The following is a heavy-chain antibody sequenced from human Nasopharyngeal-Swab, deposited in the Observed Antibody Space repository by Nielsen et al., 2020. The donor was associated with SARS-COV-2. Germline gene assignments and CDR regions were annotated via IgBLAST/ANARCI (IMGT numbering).Heavy chain of an antibody. J-gene: IGHJ6*02. D-gene: IGHD2-21*02. CDR2: MNPNSGNT. V-gene: IGHV1-8*01. CDR1: GYTFTSYD. CDR3: ARGAGDSYYYYYYGMDV. Sequence: ASVKVSCKASGYTFTSYDINWVRQATGQGLEWMGWMNPNSGNTGYAQKFQGRDTMTRNTSISTAYMELSSLRSEDTAVYYCARGAGDSYYYYYYGMDVWGQGTTVTVSS.